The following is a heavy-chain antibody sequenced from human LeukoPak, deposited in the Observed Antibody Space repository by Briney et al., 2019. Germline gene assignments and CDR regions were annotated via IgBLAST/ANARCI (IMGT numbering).Heavy chain of an antibody. Sequence: TSETLSLTCTVSGGSISSYYWSWIRQPPGKGLVWIGSVHSIGSTYYNPSLKSRVTISVDTSKTQFSLKVTSVTAAYTAVYYCARAPRYRGYCGSTSCFEYMDVWGRGTTVTISS. V-gene: IGHV4-59*01. J-gene: IGHJ6*03. CDR2: VHSIGST. CDR3: ARAPRYRGYCGSTSCFEYMDV. CDR1: GGSISSYY. D-gene: IGHD2-2*01.